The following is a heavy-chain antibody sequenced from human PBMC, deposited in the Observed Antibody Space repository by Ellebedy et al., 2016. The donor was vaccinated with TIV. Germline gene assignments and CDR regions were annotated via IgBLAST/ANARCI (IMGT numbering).Heavy chain of an antibody. V-gene: IGHV4-39*01. CDR1: GGSISSSSYY. J-gene: IGHJ4*01. CDR2: VYYRGLT. CDR3: ARQGDFYASGNFPYFDS. D-gene: IGHD2/OR15-2a*01. Sequence: SETLSLTCTVSGGSISSSSYYWAWIRQPPGKGLEWIGSVYYRGLTYYNPSLEGRVTISIDTSQNHFSLKLNSVTAADTAVYYCARQGDFYASGNFPYFDSWGHGTVVTVS.